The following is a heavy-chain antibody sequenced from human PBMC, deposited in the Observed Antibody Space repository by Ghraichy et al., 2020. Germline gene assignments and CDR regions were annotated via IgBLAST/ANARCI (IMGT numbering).Heavy chain of an antibody. D-gene: IGHD3-9*01. Sequence: GGSLRLSCAGSGFTFSSYWMSWVRQAPGKGLEWVASIKQDGSEKYYVDSVKGRFTISRDNAKNSVYVQMSSLRAEDTAVYYCARDLSYYDTLTGYYRYFYYGMDVWGLGTTVTVSS. CDR3: ARDLSYYDTLTGYYRYFYYGMDV. J-gene: IGHJ6*02. CDR2: IKQDGSEK. V-gene: IGHV3-7*01. CDR1: GFTFSSYW.